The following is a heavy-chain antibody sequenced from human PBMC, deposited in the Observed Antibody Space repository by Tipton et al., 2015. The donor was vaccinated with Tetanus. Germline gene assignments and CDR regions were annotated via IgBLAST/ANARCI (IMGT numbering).Heavy chain of an antibody. Sequence: SLRISCAASGFTFSSYGMHWVRQAPGKVLEWVAVISYDGSNKYYADSVKGRFTISRDNSKNTLYLQMTSLRAEDTAVYYCAKDGGIYGSGSYWYYFDYWGQGTLVTVSS. V-gene: IGHV3-30*18. D-gene: IGHD3-10*01. CDR3: AKDGGIYGSGSYWYYFDY. J-gene: IGHJ4*02. CDR2: ISYDGSNK. CDR1: GFTFSSYG.